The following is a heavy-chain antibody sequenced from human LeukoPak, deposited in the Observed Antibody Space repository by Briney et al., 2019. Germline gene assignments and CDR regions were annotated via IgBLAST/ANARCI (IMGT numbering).Heavy chain of an antibody. CDR1: GGYISGHY. CDR3: ATPTATPAGDYSYSYIHV. D-gene: IGHD2-21*01. Sequence: SETLSLTCTVSGGYISGHYWHWFRRPPGRELEWIGFIRCSGNTDYNPSLRSRVTLSVDTSKNQFSLKLTSVTAADTAVYYCATPTATPAGDYSYSYIHVWGKGATVTVSS. V-gene: IGHV4-59*08. J-gene: IGHJ6*03. CDR2: IRCSGNT.